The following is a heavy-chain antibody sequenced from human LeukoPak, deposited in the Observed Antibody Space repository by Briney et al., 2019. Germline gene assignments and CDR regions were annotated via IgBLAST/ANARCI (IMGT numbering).Heavy chain of an antibody. J-gene: IGHJ6*02. CDR1: GFTVSSNY. CDR2: IYSGGST. CDR3: ARARGYSGYEAKFYYYGMDV. D-gene: IGHD5-12*01. Sequence: PGGSLRLSCAASGFTVSSNYMSWVRQAPGKGLEWVSVIYSGGSTYYGDSVKGRFTISRDNSKNTLYLQMNSLRAEDTAVYYCARARGYSGYEAKFYYYGMDVWGQGTTVTVSS. V-gene: IGHV3-53*01.